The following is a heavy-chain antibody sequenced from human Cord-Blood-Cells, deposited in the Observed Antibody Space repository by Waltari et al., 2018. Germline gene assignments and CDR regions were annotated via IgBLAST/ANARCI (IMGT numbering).Heavy chain of an antibody. D-gene: IGHD1-26*01. CDR3: ARKATWVRFDY. V-gene: IGHV4-39*01. Sequence: QLQLQESGPGLVKPSETLSLTCTVSGGSISSSSYYWGWIRQPPGKGLEWIGSIYDSGSTYYNPSLKSRVTISVDTSKNQFSLKLSSVTAADTAVYYCARKATWVRFDYWGQGTLVTVSS. CDR1: GGSISSSSYY. CDR2: IYDSGST. J-gene: IGHJ4*02.